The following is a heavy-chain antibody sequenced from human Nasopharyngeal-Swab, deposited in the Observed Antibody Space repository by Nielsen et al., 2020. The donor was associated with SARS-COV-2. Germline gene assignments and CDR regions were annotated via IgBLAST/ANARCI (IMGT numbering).Heavy chain of an antibody. V-gene: IGHV3-23*01. Sequence: GEPLRISCAAYGFAFNTYAMTWDRLATGKVLVRVSAIGDTRDSTYNEDSVKGRFTISRDNSKNTLYLQMNSPRVEDTYVYYCAKDLKRDIWSGYYDYYYYLDVWGKGTTDTVSS. D-gene: IGHD3-3*01. CDR3: AKDLKRDIWSGYYDYYYYLDV. J-gene: IGHJ6*03. CDR1: GFAFNTYA. CDR2: IGDTRDST.